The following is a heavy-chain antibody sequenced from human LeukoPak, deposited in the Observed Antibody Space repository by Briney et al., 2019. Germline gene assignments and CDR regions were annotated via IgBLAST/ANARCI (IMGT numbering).Heavy chain of an antibody. CDR2: IYYSGST. J-gene: IGHJ4*02. Sequence: SETLSLTCTVSGGSISSYYWSWIRQPPGKGLEWIGYIYYSGSTNYNPSLKSRVTISVDTSKNQFSLKLSSVTAADTAVYYCARHGVTYGDFDYWGQGTLVTVSS. CDR1: GGSISSYY. V-gene: IGHV4-59*08. D-gene: IGHD5-18*01. CDR3: ARHGVTYGDFDY.